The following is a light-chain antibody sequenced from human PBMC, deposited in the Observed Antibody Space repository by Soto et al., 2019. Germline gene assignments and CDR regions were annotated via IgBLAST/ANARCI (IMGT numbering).Light chain of an antibody. V-gene: IGLV7-46*01. Sequence: QTVVTQEPSLTVSPGGTVTLTCGSSTGAVTSGHYPYWFQQKPGQAPRTLIYDTSNKHSWTPARFSGSLLGGKAALTLSGAQPEDEAEYYCCSYAGSSTSPYVFGTGTKLTVL. J-gene: IGLJ1*01. CDR3: CSYAGSSTSPYV. CDR1: TGAVTSGHY. CDR2: DTS.